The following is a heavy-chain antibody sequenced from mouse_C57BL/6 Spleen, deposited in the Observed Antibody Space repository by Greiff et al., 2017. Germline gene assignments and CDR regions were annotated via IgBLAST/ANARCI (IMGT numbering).Heavy chain of an antibody. V-gene: IGHV1-54*01. Sequence: VQLQQSGAELVRPGTSVKVSCKASGYAFTNYLIEWVKQRPGQGLEWIGVINPGSGGTNYNEKFKGKATLTADKSSSTAYMQLSSLTSEDSAVYFCARHPFAYWGQGTLVTVSA. CDR3: ARHPFAY. CDR2: INPGSGGT. CDR1: GYAFTNYL. J-gene: IGHJ3*01.